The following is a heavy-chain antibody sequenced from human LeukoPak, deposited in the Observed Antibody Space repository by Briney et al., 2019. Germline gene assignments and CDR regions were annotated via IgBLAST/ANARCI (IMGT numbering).Heavy chain of an antibody. CDR3: ARPGSTLYYGMDV. D-gene: IGHD3-10*01. J-gene: IGHJ6*02. CDR2: IYSGGST. Sequence: GGSLRLFCAAAGFTVISNHMSWVRQAPGKGLEWVSLIYSGGSTYYADSVEGRFTISSDNSKNTLYLQMNSLRAEDTAVYYCARPGSTLYYGMDVWGQGTTVTVSS. CDR1: GFTVISNH. V-gene: IGHV3-66*04.